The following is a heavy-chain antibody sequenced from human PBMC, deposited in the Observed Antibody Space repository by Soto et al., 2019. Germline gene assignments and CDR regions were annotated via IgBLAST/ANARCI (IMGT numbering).Heavy chain of an antibody. D-gene: IGHD7-27*01. V-gene: IGHV4-30-2*01. CDR3: ARFTGDYEQLFDY. CDR2: IYHSGST. Sequence: SETLSLTCAVSGGSIISGGYSWSWIRQPPGKGLEWIGYIYHSGSTYYNPSLKSRVTISVDRSKNQFSLKLSSVTAADTAVYYCARFTGDYEQLFDYWGQGTLVTVSS. J-gene: IGHJ4*02. CDR1: GGSIISGGYS.